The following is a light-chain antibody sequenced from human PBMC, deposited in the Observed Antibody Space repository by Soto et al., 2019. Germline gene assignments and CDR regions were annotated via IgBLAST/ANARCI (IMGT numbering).Light chain of an antibody. J-gene: IGLJ1*01. CDR1: GSDVGGYNY. CDR2: EVS. Sequence: QSALTQPPSASGSHGQSVTISCTGTGSDVGGYNYVSWYQQHPGKAPKLMIYEVSKRPSGVPDRFSGSKSGNTASLTVSGLQAEDEADYYCSSYAGSNNYVFGTGTKLTVL. CDR3: SSYAGSNNYV. V-gene: IGLV2-8*01.